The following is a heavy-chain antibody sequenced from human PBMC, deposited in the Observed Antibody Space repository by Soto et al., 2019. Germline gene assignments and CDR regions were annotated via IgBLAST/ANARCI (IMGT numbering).Heavy chain of an antibody. J-gene: IGHJ4*02. CDR3: ARRGSSWESLHTLFDY. V-gene: IGHV4-4*02. D-gene: IGHD5-12*01. Sequence: PSETLSLTCAVSGGSISSSNWWSWVRQPPGKGLEWIGEIYHSGSTNYNPSLKSRVTISVDKSKNQFSLKLSSVTAADTAVYYCARRGSSWESLHTLFDYWGQGTLVTVSS. CDR1: GGSISSSNW. CDR2: IYHSGST.